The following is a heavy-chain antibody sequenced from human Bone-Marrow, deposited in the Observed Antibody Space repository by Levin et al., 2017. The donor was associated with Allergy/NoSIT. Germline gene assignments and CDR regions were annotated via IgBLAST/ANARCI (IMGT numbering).Heavy chain of an antibody. CDR3: ARRRELPNYYYYGIDV. CDR1: GVPISSSTFY. D-gene: IGHD4-23*01. V-gene: IGHV4-39*02. CDR2: IYYSGST. J-gene: IGHJ6*02. Sequence: ETLSLTCNVSGVPISSSTFYWGWVRQPPGKGLEWIGSIYYSGSTYYNPSLQSRVTISVDTSKNLFSLKVNSVTAADTAMYFCARRRELPNYYYYGIDVWGQGTAVTVSS.